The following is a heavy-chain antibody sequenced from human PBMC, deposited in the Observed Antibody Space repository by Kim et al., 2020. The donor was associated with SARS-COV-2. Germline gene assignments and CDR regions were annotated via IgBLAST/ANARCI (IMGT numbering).Heavy chain of an antibody. CDR3: ARPIGYCSSTSCQDKYYYYYGMDV. D-gene: IGHD2-2*01. J-gene: IGHJ6*02. CDR2: IDPSDSYT. Sequence: GASLKISCKGSGYSFTSYWISWVRQMPGKGLEWMGRIDPSDSYTNYSPSFQGHVTISADKSISTAYLQWSSLKASDTAMYYCARPIGYCSSTSCQDKYYYYYGMDVWGQGTTVTVSS. V-gene: IGHV5-10-1*01. CDR1: GYSFTSYW.